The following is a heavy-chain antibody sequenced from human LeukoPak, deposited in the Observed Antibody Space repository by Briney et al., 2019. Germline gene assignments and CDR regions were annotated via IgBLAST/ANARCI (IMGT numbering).Heavy chain of an antibody. D-gene: IGHD3-3*01. CDR3: ARHRAIFGVVIPPFHY. Sequence: SETLSLTCTVSSGSISSSSYYWGWIRQPPGKGLEWIGSIYYSGSTYYNPSLKSRVTISVDTSKSQFSLKLSSVTAADTAVYYCARHRAIFGVVIPPFHYWGQGTLVTVSS. CDR2: IYYSGST. J-gene: IGHJ4*02. CDR1: SGSISSSSYY. V-gene: IGHV4-39*01.